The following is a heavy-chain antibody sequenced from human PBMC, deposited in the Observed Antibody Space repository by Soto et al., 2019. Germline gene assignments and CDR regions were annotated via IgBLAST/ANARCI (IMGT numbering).Heavy chain of an antibody. V-gene: IGHV3-72*01. CDR3: SRMEGG. J-gene: IGHJ4*02. Sequence: EEQLVESGGGLVQPGGSLTLSCAASGFTFSEHYMEWVRQAPGKGLEWVARSRNEAKSYSTDYVASVKGRFTVSRDLSMNSLYLQMNNLKTEDTAVYYCSRMEGGWGQGTLVTVSS. D-gene: IGHD1-26*01. CDR2: SRNEAKSYST. CDR1: GFTFSEHY.